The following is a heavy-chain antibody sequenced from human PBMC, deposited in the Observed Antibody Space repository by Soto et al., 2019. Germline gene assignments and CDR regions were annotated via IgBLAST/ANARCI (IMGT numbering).Heavy chain of an antibody. CDR3: ARDYNRRPVGWFDP. CDR1: GGSISSGGYY. J-gene: IGHJ5*02. V-gene: IGHV4-31*03. Sequence: QVQLQESGPGLVKPSQTLSLTCTVSGGSISSGGYYWSWIRQHPGKGLEWIGHINYSGRTYYNSSLNSRVSISVDTSKNQFSLKLSSVTAADTAIYYCARDYNRRPVGWFDPWGQGTLVTVSS. CDR2: INYSGRT. D-gene: IGHD3-10*01.